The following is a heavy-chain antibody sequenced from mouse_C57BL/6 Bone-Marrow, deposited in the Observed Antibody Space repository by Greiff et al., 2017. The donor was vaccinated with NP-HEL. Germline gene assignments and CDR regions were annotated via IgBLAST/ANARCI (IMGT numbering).Heavy chain of an antibody. CDR3: ARRHDSWFAY. CDR2: IYPRSGNT. V-gene: IGHV1-81*01. Sequence: QVQLKESGAELARPGASVKLSCKASGYTFTSYGISWVKQRTGQGLEWIGEIYPRSGNTYYNEKFKGKATLTADKSSSTAYMELRSLTSEDAAVYFFARRHDSWFAYWGQGTLVTVSA. J-gene: IGHJ3*01. D-gene: IGHD2-4*01. CDR1: GYTFTSYG.